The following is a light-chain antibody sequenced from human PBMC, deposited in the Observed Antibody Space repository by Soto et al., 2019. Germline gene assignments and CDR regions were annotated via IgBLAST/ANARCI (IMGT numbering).Light chain of an antibody. Sequence: DIQMTQSPSSLSASVGDRVTITCRASQSISSYLNWYQQKPGKAPKLLIYAASSLRSGVPSRFRGSGSGTDFTLTISSLQPEDFATYYCQQSYSAPMYPFGQGTKLEIK. CDR2: AAS. J-gene: IGKJ2*01. V-gene: IGKV1-39*01. CDR1: QSISSY. CDR3: QQSYSAPMYP.